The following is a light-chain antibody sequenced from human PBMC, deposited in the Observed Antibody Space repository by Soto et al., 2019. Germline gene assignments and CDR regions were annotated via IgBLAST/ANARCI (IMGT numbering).Light chain of an antibody. J-gene: IGKJ1*01. Sequence: EIVLTQSPGTLSLSPGERATLSCRASQSVSSSYLAWYQQKPGQAPRLLIYGASSRATGIPERFSGSGSGTDFTLTISRLEPEDFAVYYCQQYASSRTFGLGTKVEIK. CDR2: GAS. CDR1: QSVSSSY. CDR3: QQYASSRT. V-gene: IGKV3-20*01.